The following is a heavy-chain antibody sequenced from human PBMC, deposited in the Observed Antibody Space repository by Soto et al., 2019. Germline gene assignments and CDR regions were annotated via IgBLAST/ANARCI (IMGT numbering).Heavy chain of an antibody. CDR3: ARDLAWKRGKVGRYYYGMDV. D-gene: IGHD1-1*01. J-gene: IGHJ6*02. V-gene: IGHV3-11*06. CDR1: GFIFSDYY. Sequence: QVLLVESGGGLVQAGGSLRLSCAASGFIFSDYYMSWVRQTPGKGLEWVSYISTRSTYTNYADSVKGRFTISRDNTKNSLYLQMDSLRVEDTAVYYCARDLAWKRGKVGRYYYGMDVWGQGTTVTVSS. CDR2: ISTRSTYT.